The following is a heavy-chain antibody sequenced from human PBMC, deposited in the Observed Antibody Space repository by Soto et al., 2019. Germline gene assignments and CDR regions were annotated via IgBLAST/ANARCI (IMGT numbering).Heavy chain of an antibody. V-gene: IGHV1-46*01. CDR1: GYTFTSYY. J-gene: IGHJ4*02. CDR3: ARSLVYAAAGNQLGY. D-gene: IGHD6-13*01. Sequence: RASVKVSCKASGYTFTSYYMHWVRQAPGQGLEWMGIINPSGGSTSYAQKFQGRVTMTRDTSTSTVYMELSSLRSEDTAVYYCARSLVYAAAGNQLGYWGQGTLVTVSS. CDR2: INPSGGST.